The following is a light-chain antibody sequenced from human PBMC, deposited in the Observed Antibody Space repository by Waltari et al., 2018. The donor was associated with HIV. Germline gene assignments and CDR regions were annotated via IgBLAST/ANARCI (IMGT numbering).Light chain of an antibody. CDR1: NMGTKS. J-gene: IGLJ2*01. CDR2: HNT. Sequence: SYVLTQPPSVSAAPGKTARITCGGQNMGTKSVNWYQQKAGQAPVVLIYHNTDRPSGIPDRFSGSNSEDTATLTIRRVEAGDEAVYYCQVWDTTTDPYVIFGGGTNLAV. V-gene: IGLV3-21*01. CDR3: QVWDTTTDPYVI.